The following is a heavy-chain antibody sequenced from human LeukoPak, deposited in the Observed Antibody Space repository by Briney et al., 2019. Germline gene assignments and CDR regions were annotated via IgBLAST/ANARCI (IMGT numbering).Heavy chain of an antibody. J-gene: IGHJ4*02. D-gene: IGHD7-27*01. CDR3: ARDLSSTSNWEFDY. CDR2: INPNSGGA. V-gene: IGHV1-2*06. CDR1: GYTFIDYF. Sequence: GASVKVSCKASGYTFIDYFIHWVRQAPGQGLEWMGRINPNSGGAEFTQEFQGRVTMTRDTSISTTYMELSRLTSDDTALYYCARDLSSTSNWEFDYXGQGTLVTVSS.